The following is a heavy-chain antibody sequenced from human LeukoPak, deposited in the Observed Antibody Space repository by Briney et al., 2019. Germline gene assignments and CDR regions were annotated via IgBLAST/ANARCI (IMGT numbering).Heavy chain of an antibody. D-gene: IGHD6-13*01. CDR3: GRGGKVEQLVLAR. Sequence: GGSLRLSCAASGFTFSDYYMSWIRQAPGKGLEWVSYIASDRTTYYSDSVKGRFTISRDNAKNSLYLQMNSLRAEDTAVYYCGRGGKVEQLVLARWGQGSLVTVSS. V-gene: IGHV3-11*04. J-gene: IGHJ4*02. CDR1: GFTFSDYY. CDR2: IASDRTT.